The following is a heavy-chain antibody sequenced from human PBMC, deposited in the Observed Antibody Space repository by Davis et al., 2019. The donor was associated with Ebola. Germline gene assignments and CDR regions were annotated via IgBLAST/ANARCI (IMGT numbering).Heavy chain of an antibody. D-gene: IGHD4-17*01. CDR3: ARDQGARDSGAYATYWHFDL. Sequence: SETLSLTCTVSGGSISSYYWSWIRQPPGKGLEWIGYIYYSGSTNYNPSLKSRVTISVDTSKNQFSLQLNSVTPEDTAVYYCARDQGARDSGAYATYWHFDLWGRGTLVTVSS. V-gene: IGHV4-59*12. CDR1: GGSISSYY. CDR2: IYYSGST. J-gene: IGHJ2*01.